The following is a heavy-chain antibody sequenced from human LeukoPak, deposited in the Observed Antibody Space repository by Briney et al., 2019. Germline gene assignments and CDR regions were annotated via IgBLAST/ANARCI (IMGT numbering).Heavy chain of an antibody. CDR3: AKTTGGNAYDYIDY. D-gene: IGHD5-12*01. Sequence: PGGSLRLSCAASGFTFSSYGMNWVRQAPGKGLQWVSATSGSGSSPNYSDSVKGRFTISRDNSKNTLYLQMNSLRAEDTAVYYCAKTTGGNAYDYIDYWGQGILVTVSS. CDR2: TSGSGSSP. J-gene: IGHJ4*02. CDR1: GFTFSSYG. V-gene: IGHV3-23*01.